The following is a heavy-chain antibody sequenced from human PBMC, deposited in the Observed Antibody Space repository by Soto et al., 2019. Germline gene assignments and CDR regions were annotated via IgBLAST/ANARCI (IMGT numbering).Heavy chain of an antibody. Sequence: QVQLVESGGGVVQPGRSLRLSCAASGFTFSSYGMHWVRQAPGKGLEWVAIISYDGSNKYYGDSVKGRFTISRDNSKNTLYLQMNSLRAEDTAVYYCAKDLDYGFMEVWGKGTTVTVSS. CDR2: ISYDGSNK. D-gene: IGHD4-17*01. J-gene: IGHJ6*03. CDR3: AKDLDYGFMEV. V-gene: IGHV3-30*18. CDR1: GFTFSSYG.